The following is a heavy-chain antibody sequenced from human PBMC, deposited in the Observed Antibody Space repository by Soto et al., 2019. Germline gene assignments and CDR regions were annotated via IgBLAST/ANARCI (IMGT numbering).Heavy chain of an antibody. V-gene: IGHV3-21*01. J-gene: IGHJ6*01. D-gene: IGHD3-22*01. CDR1: AFTFSSYT. Sequence: XVSLRLSCAGCAFTFSSYTLNWVGQAPGRGLEWVSSITSGSYIYYAESVKGRFTISRDNAENSLFLHMNSLRADDTAVYYCSRGDSPPPTYYYAMDVWGQGTTVTVSS. CDR2: ITSGSYI. CDR3: SRGDSPPPTYYYAMDV.